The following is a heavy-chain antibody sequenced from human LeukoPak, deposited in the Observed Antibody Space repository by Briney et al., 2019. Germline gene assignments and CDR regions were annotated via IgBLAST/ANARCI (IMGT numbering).Heavy chain of an antibody. CDR3: SGWYLDAFDI. D-gene: IGHD6-19*01. CDR1: GGSISSYY. CDR2: IYYSGST. Sequence: SETLSLTCTVSGGSISSYYWSWIRQPPGKGLEWIGYIYYSGSTNYNPSLKSRVTISVDTSKNQFSLKLSSVTAADTAVYYCSGWYLDAFDIWGRGTMVTVSS. V-gene: IGHV4-59*01. J-gene: IGHJ3*02.